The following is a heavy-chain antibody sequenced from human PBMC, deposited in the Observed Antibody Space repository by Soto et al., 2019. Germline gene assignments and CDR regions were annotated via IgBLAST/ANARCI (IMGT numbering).Heavy chain of an antibody. J-gene: IGHJ4*02. CDR2: ISASGGST. Sequence: EVHLLESGGGLVQPGGSLRLSCAASGFTFTDYAMSWVRQAPGKGLEWVSVISASGGSTYYADSVKGRFTISRDDSTNTTSLQWNSLRAEDTALYFCAKQRVGSSWYRDFDYWGQGTPVTVSS. CDR3: AKQRVGSSWYRDFDY. D-gene: IGHD6-13*01. V-gene: IGHV3-23*01. CDR1: GFTFTDYA.